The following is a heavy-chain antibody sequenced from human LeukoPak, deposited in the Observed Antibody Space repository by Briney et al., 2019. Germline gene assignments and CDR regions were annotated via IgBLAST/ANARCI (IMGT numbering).Heavy chain of an antibody. CDR3: ARDHSGTNYVMD. D-gene: IGHD4/OR15-4a*01. CDR1: GGSISIYY. J-gene: IGHJ4*02. V-gene: IGHV4-59*01. Sequence: SETLSLTCTVSGGSISIYYWSWIRQPPGKGLEWIGYIYYSGSTNYNPSLKSRVTISVDTSKSQFSLKLRSVTAADTAVYYCARDHSGTNYVMDWGQGTLVTVSS. CDR2: IYYSGST.